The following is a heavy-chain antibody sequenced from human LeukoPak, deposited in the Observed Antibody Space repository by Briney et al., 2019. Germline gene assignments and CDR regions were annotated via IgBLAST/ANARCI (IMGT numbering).Heavy chain of an antibody. Sequence: PSETLSLTCGVYGVSFSGYYWSRIRQPPGKGLEWIGEINHSGSTYYNPSLKSRVTLSLDTSKNQFSLNLTSVTAADTALYYCAETGEISSIWGRGTMVTVSS. D-gene: IGHD1-14*01. CDR1: GVSFSGYY. CDR3: AETGEISSI. J-gene: IGHJ3*02. CDR2: INHSGST. V-gene: IGHV4-34*01.